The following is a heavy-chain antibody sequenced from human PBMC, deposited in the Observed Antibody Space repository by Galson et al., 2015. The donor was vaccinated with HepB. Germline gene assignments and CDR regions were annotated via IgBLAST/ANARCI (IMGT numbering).Heavy chain of an antibody. D-gene: IGHD6-6*01. CDR3: ARDSTSSDFGRYYYYGMDV. V-gene: IGHV1-18*01. Sequence: SVKVSCKASGYRFNSYGISWVRQAPGQGLEWIGWTSGYNDKTDFAQKFQGRVTMTTDTSTSTAFMELRSLKSDDTAGYYCARDSTSSDFGRYYYYGMDVWGQGTTVTVSS. CDR2: TSGYNDKT. J-gene: IGHJ6*02. CDR1: GYRFNSYG.